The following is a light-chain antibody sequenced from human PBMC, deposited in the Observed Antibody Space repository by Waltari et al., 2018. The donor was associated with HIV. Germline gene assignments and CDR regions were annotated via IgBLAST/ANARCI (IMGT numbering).Light chain of an antibody. CDR3: GAWDSSLSAVV. CDR2: DNN. V-gene: IGLV1-51*01. J-gene: IGLJ1*01. Sequence: QSVLTQPPSVSAAPGQKVTLSCPGSSSNIGNNPVSWYQQLPGTAPKLLIYDNNKRPSGIPDRFSASKSGTSATLGITGLQTGDEAEYYCGAWDSSLSAVVFGTGTKVTVL. CDR1: SSNIGNNP.